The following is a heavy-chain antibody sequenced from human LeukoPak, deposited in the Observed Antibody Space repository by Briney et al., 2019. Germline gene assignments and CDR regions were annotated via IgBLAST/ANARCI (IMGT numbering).Heavy chain of an antibody. J-gene: IGHJ6*02. Sequence: GASVKVSCKASGYTFTGYYMHWVRQAPGQGLEWMGWINPNSGGTNYAQKFQGRVTMTRDTSISTAYMELSRLRSDDTAVYYCARNRPGVGIPSYYYYGMDVWGQGTTVTVSS. CDR3: ARNRPGVGIPSYYYYGMDV. V-gene: IGHV1-2*02. CDR1: GYTFTGYY. CDR2: INPNSGGT. D-gene: IGHD3-3*01.